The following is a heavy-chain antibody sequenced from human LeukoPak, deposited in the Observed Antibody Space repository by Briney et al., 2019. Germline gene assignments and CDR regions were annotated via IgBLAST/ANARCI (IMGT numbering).Heavy chain of an antibody. J-gene: IGHJ4*02. CDR2: FYPGDSDT. CDR1: GYSFSTYW. Sequence: GESLKISCKGSGYSFSTYWTGWVRQMPGKGLEWMGIFYPGDSDTRYSPSFQGQVTMSADKSISTVYLQWNSLKASDSAMYYCARHGVEYSSSSSFDYWGQGTLVTVSS. D-gene: IGHD6-6*01. CDR3: ARHGVEYSSSSSFDY. V-gene: IGHV5-51*01.